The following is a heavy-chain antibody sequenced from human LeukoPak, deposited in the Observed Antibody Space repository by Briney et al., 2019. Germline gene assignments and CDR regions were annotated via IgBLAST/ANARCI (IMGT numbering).Heavy chain of an antibody. CDR2: ISAYNGNT. CDR1: GYTFTSYG. D-gene: IGHD6-19*01. Sequence: GASVKVSCKASGYTFTSYGISWVRQAPGQGLEWMGWISAYNGNTNYPQKLQGRVTMTTDTSTSTAYMELRSLRSDDTAVYYCARDPGIAVAGTIDYWGQGTLVTVSS. J-gene: IGHJ4*02. CDR3: ARDPGIAVAGTIDY. V-gene: IGHV1-18*01.